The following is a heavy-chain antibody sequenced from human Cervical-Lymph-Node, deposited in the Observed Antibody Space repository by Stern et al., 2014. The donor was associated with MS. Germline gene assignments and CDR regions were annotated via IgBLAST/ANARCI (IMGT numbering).Heavy chain of an antibody. Sequence: ASGFTFSRCGMHWVRQAPGKGLEWVAVISYDGSDKYYADSVRGRFTISRDNSKNTLYLQMNSLRAEDTAVYYCAKRVSGELLIDYWGQGSLVTVSS. J-gene: IGHJ4*02. CDR1: GFTFSRCG. V-gene: IGHV3-30*18. CDR3: AKRVSGELLIDY. D-gene: IGHD7-27*01. CDR2: ISYDGSDK.